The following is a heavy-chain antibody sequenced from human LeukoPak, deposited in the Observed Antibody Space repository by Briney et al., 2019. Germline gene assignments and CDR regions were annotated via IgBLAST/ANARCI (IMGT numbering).Heavy chain of an antibody. J-gene: IGHJ4*02. D-gene: IGHD3-22*01. CDR3: VRADDRPDNGLDY. CDR2: ILSDGSKE. Sequence: GGSLRLSCAASGFTFSSYGMHWVRQAPGKGLEWVAVILSDGSKEFYPDSVKGRFTISRDNSKNTLYLQMNSLRAEDTAVYYCVRADDRPDNGLDYWGQGTLVTVSS. CDR1: GFTFSSYG. V-gene: IGHV3-33*01.